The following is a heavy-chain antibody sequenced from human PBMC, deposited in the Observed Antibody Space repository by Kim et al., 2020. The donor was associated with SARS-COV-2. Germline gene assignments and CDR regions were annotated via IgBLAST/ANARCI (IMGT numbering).Heavy chain of an antibody. Sequence: GGSLRLSCAASGFSFSTYDMSWVRQAPGKGLEWVSGMSGSGGGTYYADSVKGRFTISRHSSKNTVYLQMSTLRAEDTAVYYCAKGPVVEIWGQGTLVTVSS. J-gene: IGHJ4*02. CDR3: AKGPVVEI. CDR2: MSGSGGGT. CDR1: GFSFSTYD. D-gene: IGHD3-22*01. V-gene: IGHV3-23*01.